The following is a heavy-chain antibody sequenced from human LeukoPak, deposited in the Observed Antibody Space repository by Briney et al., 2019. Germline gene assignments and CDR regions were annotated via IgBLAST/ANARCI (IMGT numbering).Heavy chain of an antibody. CDR2: ISGSGGST. D-gene: IGHD3-22*01. V-gene: IGHV3-23*01. CDR3: AKEGDYYDSSGYYFDY. Sequence: PGGSLRLSCAASGFTFSSYAMSWVRQAPGKGLEWVSAISGSGGSTYYADSVKGRFTISRDNSKNTLYLQMNSLRAEDTAVYYCAKEGDYYDSSGYYFDYWGQGTLVTVSS. J-gene: IGHJ4*02. CDR1: GFTFSSYA.